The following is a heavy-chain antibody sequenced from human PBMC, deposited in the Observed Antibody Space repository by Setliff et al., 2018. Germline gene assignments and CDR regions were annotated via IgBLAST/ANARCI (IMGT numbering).Heavy chain of an antibody. CDR2: IMQDGGAQ. J-gene: IGHJ4*02. CDR3: ARIFLYGTSWYFDN. Sequence: GGSLRLSCVASGFTINNYWMSWVRQAPGKGLEWVANIMQDGGAQYYLDSVKGRFTVSRDNSNNTLYLHMSSLRAEDTAVYFCARIFLYGTSWYFDNWGQGTLVTVSS. V-gene: IGHV3-7*03. CDR1: GFTINNYW. D-gene: IGHD3-3*01.